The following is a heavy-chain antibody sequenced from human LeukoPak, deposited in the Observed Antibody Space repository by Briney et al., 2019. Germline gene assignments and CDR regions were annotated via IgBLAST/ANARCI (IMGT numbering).Heavy chain of an antibody. CDR3: ARDRFALTFDY. D-gene: IGHD3-16*01. CDR2: IFYSGST. J-gene: IGHJ4*02. Sequence: SETLSLTCTVSGGSVSSGSHYWSWIRQPPGKGLEWIGYIFYSGSTNYNPSLKSRVTMLVDTSKDQFSLKLNSVTAADTAVYYCARDRFALTFDYWGQGILVTVSS. V-gene: IGHV4-61*01. CDR1: GGSVSSGSHY.